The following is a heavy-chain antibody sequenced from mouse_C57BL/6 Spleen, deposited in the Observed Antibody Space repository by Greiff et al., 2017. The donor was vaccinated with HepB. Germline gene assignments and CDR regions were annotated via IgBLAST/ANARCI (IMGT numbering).Heavy chain of an antibody. CDR1: GYTFTSYW. CDR2: IHPNSGST. V-gene: IGHV1-64*01. Sequence: QVQLQQPGAELVKPGASVKLSCKASGYTFTSYWMHWVKQRPGQGLEWIGMIHPNSGSTNYNEKFKSKATLTVDKSSSTAYMQLSSLTSEDSAVYDCARPPQTAHATGWFAYWGQGTLVTVSA. D-gene: IGHD3-2*02. J-gene: IGHJ3*01. CDR3: ARPPQTAHATGWFAY.